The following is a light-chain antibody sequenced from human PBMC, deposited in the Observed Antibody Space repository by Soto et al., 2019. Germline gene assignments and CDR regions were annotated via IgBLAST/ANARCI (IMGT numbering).Light chain of an antibody. CDR1: EVGAHRF. V-gene: IGLV2-14*03. CDR3: STYTSASTS. CDR2: DVI. Sequence: QSVLTQPASVSGSPGQSITISCTGTEVGAHRFVSWYQQVPGTAPKLFIYDVIKRPSGISPRFSGSKAGNTASLTISGLQADDEADYFCSTYTSASTSFGGGTKLTVL. J-gene: IGLJ2*01.